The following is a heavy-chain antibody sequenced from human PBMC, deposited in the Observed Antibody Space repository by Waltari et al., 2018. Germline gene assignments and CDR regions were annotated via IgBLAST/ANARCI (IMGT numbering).Heavy chain of an antibody. CDR1: GGSISGYY. V-gene: IGHV4-59*12. CDR2: IGGGSGST. D-gene: IGHD6-13*01. J-gene: IGHJ4*02. Sequence: QVQLQESGPGLVKPSETLSLTCAVSGGSISGYYWTWIRQPPGKGLEWIGYIGGGSGSTEYNPSLKSRVTFSRDTSKNQFSLKLTSVTAADTAVYYCVRAGSGWSWDYWGQGVLVTVSS. CDR3: VRAGSGWSWDY.